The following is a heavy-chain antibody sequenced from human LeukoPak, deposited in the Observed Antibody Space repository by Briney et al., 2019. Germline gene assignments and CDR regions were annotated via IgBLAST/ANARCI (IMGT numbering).Heavy chain of an antibody. V-gene: IGHV3-74*01. Sequence: GGSLRLACAASGFTFSSYWMHWVRQAPGKGLVWVSRINSDGSRTSYADSVKGRFTISRDNAKNTLYLQMNSLRAEDPAVYYCARVQFWSGSYFDYWGQGTLVTVSS. CDR3: ARVQFWSGSYFDY. CDR1: GFTFSSYW. J-gene: IGHJ4*02. D-gene: IGHD3-3*02. CDR2: INSDGSRT.